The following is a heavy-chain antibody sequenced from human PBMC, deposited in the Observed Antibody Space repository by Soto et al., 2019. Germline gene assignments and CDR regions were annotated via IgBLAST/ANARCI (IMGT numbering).Heavy chain of an antibody. V-gene: IGHV5-10-1*01. J-gene: IGHJ3*02. CDR1: GYSFTTYW. D-gene: IGHD6-19*01. CDR2: IDPSDSYS. Sequence: GGSLKISCQGSGYSFTTYWISWVRQMPGKGLEWMGKIDPSDSYSNYSPSFQGHVTISADKSISTAYLQWSSLQASDTAMYYCAILGSGFPLGVFDIWGQGTVVTVSS. CDR3: AILGSGFPLGVFDI.